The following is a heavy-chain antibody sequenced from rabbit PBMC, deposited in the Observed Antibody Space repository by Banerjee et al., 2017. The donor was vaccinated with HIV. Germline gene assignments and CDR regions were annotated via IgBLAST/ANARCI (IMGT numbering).Heavy chain of an antibody. J-gene: IGHJ4*01. CDR2: IYTGDRST. CDR3: ATFMWLGPINL. CDR1: GFDFNNYY. Sequence: QELVESGGGLVQPGESLKLSCKASGFDFNNYYMSWVRQAPGKGLEWIGYIYTGDRSTYYASWVNGRFSISRENTQNTVSLQMNSLTAADTATYFCATFMWLGPINLWGPGTLVTVS. V-gene: IGHV1S7*01. D-gene: IGHD1-1*01.